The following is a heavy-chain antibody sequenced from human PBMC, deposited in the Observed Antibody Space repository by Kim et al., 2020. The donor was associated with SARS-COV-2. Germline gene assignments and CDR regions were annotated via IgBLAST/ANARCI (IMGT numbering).Heavy chain of an antibody. J-gene: IGHJ4*02. Sequence: GESLKISCRGSGYSFTSYWIGWVRQMPGKGLEWMGIIYPGDSDSRYSPSFQGQVNISADKSISTAYLQLSSLKASDTAVYYCATQGSSSWKHYFDFWGQGTLVTVSS. CDR2: IYPGDSDS. CDR1: GYSFTSYW. CDR3: ATQGSSSWKHYFDF. D-gene: IGHD6-13*01. V-gene: IGHV5-51*01.